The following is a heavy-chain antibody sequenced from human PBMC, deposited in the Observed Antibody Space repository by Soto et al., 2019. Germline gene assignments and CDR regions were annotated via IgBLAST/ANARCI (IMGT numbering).Heavy chain of an antibody. Sequence: QGQLQESGPGLVKPSGTLSLTCAVSGDSISGNNWWSWVRQPPGKGLEWIGEIFHSGSTNYNPSLKSRGTISVDKSKNQFSLKLSSVTAADTAVYYCAARGWGGFGRGGQGILVTVSS. V-gene: IGHV4-4*02. J-gene: IGHJ4*02. D-gene: IGHD3-3*01. CDR2: IFHSGST. CDR3: AARGWGGFGR. CDR1: GDSISGNNW.